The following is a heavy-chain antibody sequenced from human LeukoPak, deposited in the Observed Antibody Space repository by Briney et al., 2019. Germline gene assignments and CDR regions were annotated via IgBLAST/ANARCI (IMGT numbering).Heavy chain of an antibody. J-gene: IGHJ3*02. V-gene: IGHV3-21*01. Sequence: PGGSLRLSCAASGFTFSSYSMNWVRQAPGKGLEWVSSISSSSSYIYYVDSVKGRFTISRDNAKNSLYLQMNSLRAEDTAVYYCARDHDYGDYPDAFDIWGQGTMVTVSS. D-gene: IGHD4-17*01. CDR2: ISSSSSYI. CDR1: GFTFSSYS. CDR3: ARDHDYGDYPDAFDI.